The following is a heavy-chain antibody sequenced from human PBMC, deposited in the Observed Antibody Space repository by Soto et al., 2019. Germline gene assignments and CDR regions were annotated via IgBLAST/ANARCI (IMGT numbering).Heavy chain of an antibody. Sequence: PGGSLRLSCAASGFTFSSYAMSWVRQAPGKGLEWVSAISGSGGSTYYADSVKGRFTISRDNSKNTLYLQMNSLRAEDTAVYYCAKDEGYYDSWSGYSPLDYYYGMDVWGQGTTVTVSS. J-gene: IGHJ6*02. D-gene: IGHD3-3*01. CDR3: AKDEGYYDSWSGYSPLDYYYGMDV. CDR1: GFTFSSYA. V-gene: IGHV3-23*01. CDR2: ISGSGGST.